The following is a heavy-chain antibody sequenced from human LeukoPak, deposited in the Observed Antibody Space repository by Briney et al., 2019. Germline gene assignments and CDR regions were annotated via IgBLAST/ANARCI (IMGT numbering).Heavy chain of an antibody. J-gene: IGHJ4*02. CDR1: GFTFSSYA. Sequence: GGSLRLSCAASGFTFSSYAMSWVRQAPGKGLEWVSSITSSGAATYYADSVKGRFTISRDNSDNTLYLQINSLRAEDTAVYYCAKDRPNYYGSNGHYYKLNGDCWGQGTLVTVSS. V-gene: IGHV3-23*01. CDR2: ITSSGAAT. CDR3: AKDRPNYYGSNGHYYKLNGDC. D-gene: IGHD3-22*01.